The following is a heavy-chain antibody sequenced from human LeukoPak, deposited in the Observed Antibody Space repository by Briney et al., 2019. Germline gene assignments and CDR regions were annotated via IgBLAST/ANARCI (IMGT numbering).Heavy chain of an antibody. V-gene: IGHV3-30*18. CDR2: ISYDGSKE. J-gene: IGHJ6*02. CDR3: AKDLKPTPYYYCYGLDV. Sequence: GGSLRLSCAASGFTFSRSGMHWVRQAPGKGLEWVAVISYDGSKEYYEDSVKGRFTISRDNSDNTLYLQMNSLRPEDTAVYYCAKDLKPTPYYYCYGLDVWGQGTTVTVSS. CDR1: GFTFSRSG.